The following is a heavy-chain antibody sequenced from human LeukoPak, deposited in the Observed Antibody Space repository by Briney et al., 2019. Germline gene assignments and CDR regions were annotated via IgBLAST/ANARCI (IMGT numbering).Heavy chain of an antibody. CDR1: GFTFSNYW. D-gene: IGHD2-15*01. CDR3: ARDETFCSGGTCYTRGYFAF. Sequence: PGGSLRLSCAASGFTFSNYWMSWVHQAPGKGLEWVANIKEDGSDKYYVDSLMGRFTISRDNAKNSLYLQMSGLRAEDTALYYCARDETFCSGGTCYTRGYFAFWGQGTLVTVSS. V-gene: IGHV3-7*01. CDR2: IKEDGSDK. J-gene: IGHJ4*02.